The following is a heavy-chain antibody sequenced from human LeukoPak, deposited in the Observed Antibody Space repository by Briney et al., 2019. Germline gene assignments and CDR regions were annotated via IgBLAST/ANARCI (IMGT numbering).Heavy chain of an antibody. V-gene: IGHV3-21*01. CDR2: ISSSSSYI. CDR3: ARLTGDYDSSGYHDY. D-gene: IGHD3-22*01. Sequence: PGGSLRLSCAACGLTFSSYSMKWVRQAPRTGREGVSSISSSSSYIYYAVSLKGRFTISRDNSKNSLYLQMDSLRAEDTAVYYCARLTGDYDSSGYHDYWGQGTLVTVSS. J-gene: IGHJ4*02. CDR1: GLTFSSYS.